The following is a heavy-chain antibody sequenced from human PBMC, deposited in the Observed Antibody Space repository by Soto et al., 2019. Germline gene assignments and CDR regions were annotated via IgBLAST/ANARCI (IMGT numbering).Heavy chain of an antibody. CDR2: IKQDGSEK. D-gene: IGHD6-6*01. CDR1: GFTFSSYW. Sequence: GGSLRLSCAASGFTFSSYWMSWVRQAPGKGLEWVANIKQDGSEKYYVDSVKGRFTISRDNAKNSLYLQMNSLKAEDTAVYDGARLLRGQLAGNWFDPWGQGTLVTVSS. J-gene: IGHJ5*02. CDR3: ARLLRGQLAGNWFDP. V-gene: IGHV3-7*05.